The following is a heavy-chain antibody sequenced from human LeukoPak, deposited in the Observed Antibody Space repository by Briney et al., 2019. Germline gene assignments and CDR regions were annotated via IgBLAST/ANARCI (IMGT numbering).Heavy chain of an antibody. CDR3: ASNTAMVKSHAFDI. Sequence: ASVKVSCKASGYTFSDYYMHWVRQAPGQGLEWMGWINPNSGGTNYAQKFQGRVTMTRDTSISTAYMELSRLRSDDTAVYYCASNTAMVKSHAFDIWGQGTMVTVSS. V-gene: IGHV1-2*02. CDR1: GYTFSDYY. J-gene: IGHJ3*02. CDR2: INPNSGGT. D-gene: IGHD5-18*01.